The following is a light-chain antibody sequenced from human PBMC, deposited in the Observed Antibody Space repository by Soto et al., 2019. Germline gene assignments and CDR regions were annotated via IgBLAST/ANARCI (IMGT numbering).Light chain of an antibody. J-gene: IGLJ1*01. V-gene: IGLV2-23*01. CDR3: CSYASSGTYV. CDR1: SSDVGSYNL. CDR2: EGS. Sequence: QSALTQPASVSGSPGQSITISCTGTSSDVGSYNLVSWYQQHPGKAHKLMIYEGSKRPSGISSRFSGSKSGNTASLTISGLQAEDEADFYCCSYASSGTYVFGTGTKVTVL.